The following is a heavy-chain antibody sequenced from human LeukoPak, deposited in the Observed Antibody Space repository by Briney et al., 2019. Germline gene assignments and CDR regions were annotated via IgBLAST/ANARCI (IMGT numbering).Heavy chain of an antibody. Sequence: PSETLSLTCTVSGGSISSYYWSWIRQPPGKGLEWIGYIYYSGSTNYNPSLKSRVTISVDTSKNQFSLKLSSVTAADTAVYYCARDLGGYCSGGSCYRPYYFDYWGQRTLVTVSS. CDR3: ARDLGGYCSGGSCYRPYYFDY. CDR2: IYYSGST. CDR1: GGSISSYY. V-gene: IGHV4-59*01. D-gene: IGHD2-15*01. J-gene: IGHJ4*02.